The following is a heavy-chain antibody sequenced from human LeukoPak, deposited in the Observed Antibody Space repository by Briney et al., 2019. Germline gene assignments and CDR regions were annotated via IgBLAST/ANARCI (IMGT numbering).Heavy chain of an antibody. J-gene: IGHJ3*01. CDR2: ISYIGST. CDR1: GGSFTTHY. V-gene: IGHV4-59*11. CDR3: ASDSISINAFDA. D-gene: IGHD3-10*01. Sequence: SETLSLTCTVSGGSFTTHYWSWIRQPPGKGLEWIGYISYIGSTNYNPSLKSRVTMSIDTSKNEVSLMLTSVTAADTAVYYCASDSISINAFDAWGQGTMVTVSS.